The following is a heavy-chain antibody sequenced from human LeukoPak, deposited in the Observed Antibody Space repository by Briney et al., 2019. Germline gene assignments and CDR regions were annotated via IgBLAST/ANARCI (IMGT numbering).Heavy chain of an antibody. V-gene: IGHV3-23*01. D-gene: IGHD4-17*01. J-gene: IGHJ4*02. Sequence: GGSLRLSCAASGFTVSSNYMSWVRQAPGKGLEWVSAISGSGGSTYYADSVKGRFTISRDNSKNTLYLQMNSLRAEDTAVYYCAKEAYGDYYFDYWGREPWSPSPQ. CDR3: AKEAYGDYYFDY. CDR2: ISGSGGST. CDR1: GFTVSSNY.